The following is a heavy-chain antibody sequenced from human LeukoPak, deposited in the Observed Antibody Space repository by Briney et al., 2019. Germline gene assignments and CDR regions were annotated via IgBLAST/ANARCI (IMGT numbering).Heavy chain of an antibody. V-gene: IGHV3-48*03. Sequence: PGGSLRLSCAGSGFTFSSYEMNWVRQAPGKGLEWVSYIDTGGSTIYNADSVKGRFTISRDNAKNSLYLQMNSLRAADTAVYYYARGKESTSHFGYWGQRTLVTASP. CDR2: IDTGGSTI. CDR1: GFTFSSYE. CDR3: ARGKESTSHFGY. J-gene: IGHJ4*02.